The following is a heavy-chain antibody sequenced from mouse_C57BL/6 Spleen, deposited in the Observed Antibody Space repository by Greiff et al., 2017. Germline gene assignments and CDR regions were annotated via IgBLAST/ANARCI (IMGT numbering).Heavy chain of an antibody. CDR2: IHPNSGST. Sequence: QVQLQQPGAELVKPGASVKLSCKASGYTFTSYWMHWVKQRPGQGLEWIGMIHPNSGSTNYNEKFKSKATLTVDKSSSTAYMQLSSLTSEDSAVYYWVRWEGYDGFDYWGQGTTLTVSS. CDR1: GYTFTSYW. V-gene: IGHV1-64*01. J-gene: IGHJ2*01. D-gene: IGHD2-2*01. CDR3: VRWEGYDGFDY.